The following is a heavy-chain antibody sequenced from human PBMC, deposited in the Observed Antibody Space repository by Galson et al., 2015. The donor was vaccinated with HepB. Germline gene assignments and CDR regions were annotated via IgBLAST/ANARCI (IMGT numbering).Heavy chain of an antibody. D-gene: IGHD3-22*01. J-gene: IGHJ5*02. CDR3: ARMSPPHYSDSGGYRGNH. CDR2: ISYDGSHK. CDR1: RFTFSSYA. V-gene: IGHV3-30*15. Sequence: SLRLSCAASRFTFSSYAMHWVRQAPGKGLQWVALISYDGSHKYYADSVKGRITISRDNSNNTLYLQLSSLRTDDTAVYYCARMSPPHYSDSGGYRGNHWGQGTLVTVSS.